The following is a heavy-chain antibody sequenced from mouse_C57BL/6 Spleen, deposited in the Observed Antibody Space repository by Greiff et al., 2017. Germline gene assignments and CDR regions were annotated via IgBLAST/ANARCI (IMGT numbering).Heavy chain of an antibody. CDR2: INYDGSST. V-gene: IGHV5-16*01. D-gene: IGHD2-3*01. J-gene: IGHJ4*01. CDR1: GFTFSDYY. Sequence: EVKLMESEGGLVQPGSSMKLSCTASGFTFSDYYMAWVRQVPEKGLEWVANINYDGSSTYYLDSLKSRFIISRDNAKNILYLQMSSLKSEDTATYYWARVSGGLDDGYYYAMDYWGQGTSVTVSS. CDR3: ARVSGGLDDGYYYAMDY.